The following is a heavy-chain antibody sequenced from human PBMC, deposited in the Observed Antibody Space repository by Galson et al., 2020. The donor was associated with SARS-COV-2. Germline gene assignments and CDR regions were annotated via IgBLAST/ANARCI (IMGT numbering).Heavy chain of an antibody. Sequence: ALHGESLKISCAASGFTFSSYSMNWVRQAPGKGLVWVSRIYSEGSSTSYADSVKGRFTISGDNAKNTLYLQMNSLRAEDTAVYYCARGDMGNDYFDYWGQGTLVTVSS. CDR2: IYSEGSST. J-gene: IGHJ4*02. D-gene: IGHD7-27*01. V-gene: IGHV3-74*01. CDR3: ARGDMGNDYFDY. CDR1: GFTFSSYS.